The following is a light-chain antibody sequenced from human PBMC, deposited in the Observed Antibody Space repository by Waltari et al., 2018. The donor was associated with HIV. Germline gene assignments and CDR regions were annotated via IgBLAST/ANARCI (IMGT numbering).Light chain of an antibody. V-gene: IGLV3-19*01. CDR3: NSRDSSGNHVV. CDR1: SLRSYY. Sequence: SSELTQDPAVSVALGQTVRLTCQGDSLRSYYASWYQQKPGQAPVLVIYGKNNRPSGIPDRFSGSSSGNTASLTITGAQGEDEADYYCNSRDSSGNHVVFGGGTKLTVL. J-gene: IGLJ2*01. CDR2: GKN.